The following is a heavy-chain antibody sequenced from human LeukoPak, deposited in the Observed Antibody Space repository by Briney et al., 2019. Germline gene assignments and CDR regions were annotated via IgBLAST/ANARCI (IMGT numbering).Heavy chain of an antibody. J-gene: IGHJ4*02. CDR2: IYTSGNT. CDR3: ARKDGDF. Sequence: SETLSLTCTVSGDSISNYHWSWIRQPAGKGLEWVGRIYTSGNTNYNPSLKSRVTISVDKSKNQLSLKLSSVTAADTAVYYGARKDGDFWGQGTLVTVSS. CDR1: GDSISNYH. V-gene: IGHV4-4*07.